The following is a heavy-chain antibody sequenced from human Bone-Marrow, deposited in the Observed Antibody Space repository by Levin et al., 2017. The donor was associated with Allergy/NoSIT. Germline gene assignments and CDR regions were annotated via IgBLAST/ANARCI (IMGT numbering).Heavy chain of an antibody. J-gene: IGHJ4*02. CDR1: GFTFSNYA. CDR3: AKGGESCSSTSCNPYYYFDF. CDR2: ISPSAVST. Sequence: GGSLRLSCAASGFTFSNYAMSWVRQAPGKGLEWVSLISPSAVSTYYADSVKGRFTISRDNSKNTLYLQMNSVRAEDTAVYYCAKGGESCSSTSCNPYYYFDFWGQGSLVTVSS. D-gene: IGHD2-2*01. V-gene: IGHV3-23*01.